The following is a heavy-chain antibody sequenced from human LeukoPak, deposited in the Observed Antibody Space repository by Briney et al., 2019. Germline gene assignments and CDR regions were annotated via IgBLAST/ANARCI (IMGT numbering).Heavy chain of an antibody. V-gene: IGHV3-53*05. CDR2: IYSGGST. J-gene: IGHJ3*02. Sequence: GGSLRLSCAASGFTVSSNYMSWVRQAPGKGLEWVSVIYSGGSTYYADSVKGRFTISRDNSKNTLYLQMNSLRAEDTAVYYCAREKPHDAFDIWGQGTMVTVSS. CDR1: GFTVSSNY. CDR3: AREKPHDAFDI.